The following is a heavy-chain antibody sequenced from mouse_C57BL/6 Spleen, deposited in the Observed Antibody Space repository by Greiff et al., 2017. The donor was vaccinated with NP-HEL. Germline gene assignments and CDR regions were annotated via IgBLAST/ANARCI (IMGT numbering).Heavy chain of an antibody. V-gene: IGHV14-3*01. J-gene: IGHJ3*01. CDR2: IDPANGNT. CDR1: GFNIKNTY. Sequence: VQLQQSVAELVRPGASVKLSCTASGFNIKNTYMHWVKQRPEQGLEWIGRIDPANGNTKYAPKFQGKATITADTSSNTAYLQLSSLTSEDTAIYYMTSSLSYTQGCAYGGEGTLVTVSA. CDR3: TSSLSYTQGCAY. D-gene: IGHD3-2*02.